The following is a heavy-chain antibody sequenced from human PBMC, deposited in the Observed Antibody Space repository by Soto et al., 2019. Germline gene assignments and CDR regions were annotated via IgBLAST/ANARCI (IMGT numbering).Heavy chain of an antibody. CDR3: ARDTRFGGLHDLDY. D-gene: IGHD3-10*02. J-gene: IGHJ4*02. V-gene: IGHV3-48*02. CDR2: ISSSSSTI. CDR1: GFTFSSYS. Sequence: EVQLVESGGGLVQPGGSLRLSCAASGFTFSSYSMNWVRQAPGKGLEWVSYISSSSSTIYYADSVKGRFTISRDNAKNSLYLQMNSLRDEDTAVYYCARDTRFGGLHDLDYWGQGTLVTVSS.